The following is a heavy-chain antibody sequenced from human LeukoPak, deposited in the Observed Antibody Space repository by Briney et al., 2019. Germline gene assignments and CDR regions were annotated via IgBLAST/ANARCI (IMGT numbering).Heavy chain of an antibody. CDR1: GGSISSDDYY. Sequence: SETLSLTCTESGGSISSDDYYWNWIRQPAGRGLEWIGRIYITGNTMYNPSLESRVGMSIDTSKNQVSLTVKSVTAADTAVYYCARGGTLFTFFDSWGQGTLVTLSS. V-gene: IGHV4-61*02. CDR3: ARGGTLFTFFDS. J-gene: IGHJ4*02. CDR2: IYITGNT.